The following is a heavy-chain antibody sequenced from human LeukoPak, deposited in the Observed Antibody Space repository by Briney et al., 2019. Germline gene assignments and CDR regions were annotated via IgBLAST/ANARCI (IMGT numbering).Heavy chain of an antibody. D-gene: IGHD3-10*01. V-gene: IGHV4-4*07. CDR1: GGSISSYY. Sequence: SETLSLTCTVSGGSISSYYWSWIRQPAGKGLEWIGRIYTSGSTNYNPSLKSRVTMSVDTSKNRFSLKLSSVTAADTAVYYCARDLGITMVRGVIRGGPNWFDPWGQGNLVTVSS. CDR2: IYTSGST. CDR3: ARDLGITMVRGVIRGGPNWFDP. J-gene: IGHJ5*02.